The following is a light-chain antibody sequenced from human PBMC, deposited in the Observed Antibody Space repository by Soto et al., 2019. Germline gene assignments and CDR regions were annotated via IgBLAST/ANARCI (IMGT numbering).Light chain of an antibody. CDR2: KAS. CDR3: QQYNSYWT. J-gene: IGKJ1*01. CDR1: QSINSW. V-gene: IGKV1-5*03. Sequence: DIQMTQSPSTLSASVGDRVIITCRASQSINSWLAWYQQKPGKAPKLLIYKASSLESGVPSRFSGSGSGTEFTLTISSLQPDDFATYYCQQYNSYWTCGQGTKVEVK.